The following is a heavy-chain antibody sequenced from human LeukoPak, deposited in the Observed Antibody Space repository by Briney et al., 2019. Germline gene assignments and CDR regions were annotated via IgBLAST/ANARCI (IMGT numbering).Heavy chain of an antibody. Sequence: ASVKVSCKASGYTFTSYTIHWVRQAPGQRLEWMGWINAGNGNTKYSQKFQGRVTITRDTSASTAYMELSSLRSEDTAVCYCARVRQWLAQPFDYWGQGTLVTVSS. CDR3: ARVRQWLAQPFDY. V-gene: IGHV1-3*01. J-gene: IGHJ4*02. CDR1: GYTFTSYT. CDR2: INAGNGNT. D-gene: IGHD6-19*01.